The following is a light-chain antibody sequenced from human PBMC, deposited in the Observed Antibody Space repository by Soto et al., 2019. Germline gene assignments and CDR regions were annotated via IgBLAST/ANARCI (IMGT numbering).Light chain of an antibody. CDR3: QQYGSSPTT. Sequence: EVVLTQSPGTLSLSPGERATLSCRASQSVTSNYLAWYQQKPGQAPRLLLFGASIRDAGIPDRFSGSGSGTDFTLTISRLEPEDFAVYHCQQYGSSPTTFGQGTKVDIK. V-gene: IGKV3-20*01. CDR1: QSVTSNY. CDR2: GAS. J-gene: IGKJ1*01.